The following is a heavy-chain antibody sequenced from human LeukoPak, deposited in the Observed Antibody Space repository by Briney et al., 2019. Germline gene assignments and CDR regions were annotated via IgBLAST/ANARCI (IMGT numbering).Heavy chain of an antibody. CDR1: GDSISSYY. J-gene: IGHJ4*02. Sequence: TSETLSLTCTVSGDSISSYYWSWIRQPPGEGLEWIGYLYYSGSTNYNPSLSSRVTISVDTSKNQFSLKLSSVTAADTAVYYCAYGGRSQGLDYWGQGTLVTVSS. CDR2: LYYSGST. D-gene: IGHD3-10*01. V-gene: IGHV4-59*01. CDR3: AYGGRSQGLDY.